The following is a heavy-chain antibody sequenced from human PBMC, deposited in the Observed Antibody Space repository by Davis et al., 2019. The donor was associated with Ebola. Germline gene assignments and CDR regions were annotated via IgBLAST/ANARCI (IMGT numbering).Heavy chain of an antibody. CDR1: GFTVSSNH. J-gene: IGHJ5*01. CDR2: IWYEGTDG. CDR3: AREEGSSRWQNNWFDY. V-gene: IGHV3-33*01. Sequence: GGSLRLSCTASGFTVSSNHMSWVRQAPGKGLEWVSSIWYEGTDGNYADSVRGRFIISRDDSKNTLYLQMNSLRVEDTAIYYCAREEGSSRWQNNWFDYWGQGTLVTVSS. D-gene: IGHD2-2*01.